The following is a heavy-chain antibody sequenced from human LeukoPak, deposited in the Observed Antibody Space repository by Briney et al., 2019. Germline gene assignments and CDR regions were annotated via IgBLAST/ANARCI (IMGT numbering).Heavy chain of an antibody. CDR3: AREVATGGSFDY. J-gene: IGHJ4*02. CDR1: GYTFTSNY. D-gene: IGHD5-12*01. V-gene: IGHV1-46*01. CDR2: ISPSGGST. Sequence: ASVKVSCKAFGYTFTSNYMHWVRQAPGQGPERMGVISPSGGSTTYAQKFQGRVTMTRDMSTSTVYMELSSLRSEDTAVYYCAREVATGGSFDYWGQGTLVTVSS.